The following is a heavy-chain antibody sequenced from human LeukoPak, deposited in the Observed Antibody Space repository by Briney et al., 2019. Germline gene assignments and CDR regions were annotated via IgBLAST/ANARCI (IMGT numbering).Heavy chain of an antibody. D-gene: IGHD2-21*01. V-gene: IGHV3-30-3*01. Sequence: GRSLRLSCAASGFTFSSYAVHWVRQAPGKGLEWVAVISYDGSNKYYADSVKGRFTISRDNSKNTLYLQMNSLRAEDTAVYYCAIFPTSNATGYWGQGTLVTVSS. CDR3: AIFPTSNATGY. CDR2: ISYDGSNK. CDR1: GFTFSSYA. J-gene: IGHJ4*02.